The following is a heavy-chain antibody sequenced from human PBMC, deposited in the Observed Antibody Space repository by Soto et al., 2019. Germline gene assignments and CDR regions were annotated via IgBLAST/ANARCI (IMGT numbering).Heavy chain of an antibody. CDR2: IYYSGRT. D-gene: IGHD2-2*02. J-gene: IGHJ5*02. V-gene: IGHV4-59*01. CDR1: GGSISRYY. CDR3: ARGYCSSPICYIWYNWFDP. Sequence: QVQLQESGPGLVKPSETLSLTCTVSGGSISRYYWSWIRQPPGKGREWIGYIYYSGRTNYNPSLKSRVTISIDTSKNQFSLKLSSVTAADTAVYYCARGYCSSPICYIWYNWFDPLGQGTLVTVSS.